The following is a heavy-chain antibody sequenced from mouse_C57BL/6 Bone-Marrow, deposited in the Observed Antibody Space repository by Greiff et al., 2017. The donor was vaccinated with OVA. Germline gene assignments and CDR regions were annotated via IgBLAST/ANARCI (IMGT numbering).Heavy chain of an antibody. CDR3: ARGFGLLYAMDY. D-gene: IGHD2-10*01. CDR2: IDPATGNT. V-gene: IGHV14-3*01. Sequence: EVQLQQSVAELVRPGASVKLSCTASGFTFTNTYMHWVKQRPEQGLEWIGSIDPATGNTTYAPKFQGKATLTAAPSSNTAYLQLSSLTSEDTAIYYCARGFGLLYAMDYWGQGTSGTVSS. CDR1: GFTFTNTY. J-gene: IGHJ4*01.